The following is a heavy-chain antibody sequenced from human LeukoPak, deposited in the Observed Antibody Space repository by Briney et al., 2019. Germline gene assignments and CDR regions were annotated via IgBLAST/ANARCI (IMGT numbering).Heavy chain of an antibody. CDR3: ARERSQGYGMDV. Sequence: GASVKVSCKASGYTFTSYYIHWVRQAPGQGLEWMGIINPNGGSTSYAQKFQDRVSMTRDTSTSTVYMELSSLRSEDTAAYYCARERSQGYGMDVWGQGTTVTVSS. V-gene: IGHV1-46*01. CDR2: INPNGGST. CDR1: GYTFTSYY. J-gene: IGHJ6*02.